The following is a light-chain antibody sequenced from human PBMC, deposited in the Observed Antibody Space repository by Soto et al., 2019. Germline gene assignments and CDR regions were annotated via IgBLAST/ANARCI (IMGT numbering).Light chain of an antibody. CDR1: QDITRN. CDR2: DAS. Sequence: DIQMTQSPSSLSASVGDRVTITCQASQDITRNLNWYQQKAGKAPKLLIYDASDLEPRVPSRFSGGGSGTDFTFTITSLEPEDIATYYCQQYDILPFTFGQGTRLEIK. V-gene: IGKV1-33*01. J-gene: IGKJ5*01. CDR3: QQYDILPFT.